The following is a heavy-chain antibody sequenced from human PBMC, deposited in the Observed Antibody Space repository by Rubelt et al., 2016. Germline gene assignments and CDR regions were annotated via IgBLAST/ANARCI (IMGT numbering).Heavy chain of an antibody. J-gene: IGHJ4*02. Sequence: QVQLVQSGAEVKKPGASVKVSCKASGYTFTSYDINWVRQATGQGLEWMGWMNPNSGGTNYAQKLQGRVTMERETCMSTAYMELGRLRCEDTGVYECARGRGDVDDWGQGSLVNVAS. CDR2: MNPNSGGT. CDR3: ARGRGDVDD. CDR1: GYTFTSYD. V-gene: IGHV1-8*01.